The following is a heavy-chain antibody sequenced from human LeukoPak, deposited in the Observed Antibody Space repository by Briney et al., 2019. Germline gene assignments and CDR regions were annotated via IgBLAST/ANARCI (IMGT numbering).Heavy chain of an antibody. J-gene: IGHJ4*02. CDR3: AKDYKGVWLAYGSGSLESDY. V-gene: IGHV3-23*01. D-gene: IGHD3-10*01. CDR1: GFTFSSYG. Sequence: PGGSLRLSCAASGFTFSSYGMSSVRQAPGKGLEWGSSISGSGGSTYYADSVKSRFTISKDNSKNTLYLQINSLRAEDTAVYYCAKDYKGVWLAYGSGSLESDYWGQGTLVAVSS. CDR2: ISGSGGST.